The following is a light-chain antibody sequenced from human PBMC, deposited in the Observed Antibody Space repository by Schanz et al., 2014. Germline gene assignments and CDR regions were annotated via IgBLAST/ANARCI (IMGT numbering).Light chain of an antibody. CDR2: GAS. CDR1: QSVGRS. J-gene: IGKJ2*02. Sequence: EKVLTQSPGTLSLSPGERATLSCRASQSVGRSLAWYQQKPGQAPRLLIYGASNRATALPDRFSGSGSGTDFTLTISRLEPEDFAVYYCQQRSNWPWTFGQGTKLEIK. CDR3: QQRSNWPWT. V-gene: IGKV3D-20*02.